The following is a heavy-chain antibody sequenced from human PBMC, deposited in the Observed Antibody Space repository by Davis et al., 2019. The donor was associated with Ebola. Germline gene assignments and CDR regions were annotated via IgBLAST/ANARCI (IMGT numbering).Heavy chain of an antibody. D-gene: IGHD3-22*01. J-gene: IGHJ6*04. CDR2: MNPNSGGT. CDR3: ARESSAYYYYYGMDV. V-gene: IGHV1-2*02. Sequence: ASVKVSCKASGYTFTSYDINWVRQATGQGLEWMGWMNPNSGGTNYAQKFQGRVTMTRDTSISTAYMELSRLRSDDTAVYYCARESSAYYYYYGMDVWGKGTTVTVSS. CDR1: GYTFTSYD.